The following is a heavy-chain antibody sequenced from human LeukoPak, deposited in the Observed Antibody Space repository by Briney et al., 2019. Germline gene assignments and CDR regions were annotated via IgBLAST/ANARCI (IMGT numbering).Heavy chain of an antibody. Sequence: ASVKVSCKVSGYTLTELSMHWVRQAPGRGLEWMGGFDPEDGETIYAQKFQGRVTMTEDTSTDTAYMELSSLRSEDTAVYYCATDSSGSYYGNDNWFDPWGQGTLVTVSS. CDR2: FDPEDGET. CDR3: ATDSSGSYYGNDNWFDP. V-gene: IGHV1-24*01. J-gene: IGHJ5*02. D-gene: IGHD1-26*01. CDR1: GYTLTELS.